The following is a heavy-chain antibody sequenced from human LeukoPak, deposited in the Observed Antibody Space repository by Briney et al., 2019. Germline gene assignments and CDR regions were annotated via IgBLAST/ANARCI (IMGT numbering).Heavy chain of an antibody. CDR2: TSGSGGST. V-gene: IGHV3-23*01. J-gene: IGHJ4*02. CDR1: GFAFSSYA. CDR3: AKNGGSQCYSHLDS. D-gene: IGHD2-15*01. Sequence: GGSLRLSCAASGFAFSSYAMSWVRQAPGKGLEWVSGTSGSGGSTYYAGSVKGRFTISRDNSKNTLYLQMNSLRVEDTAVYYCAKNGGSQCYSHLDSWGQGTLVTVSS.